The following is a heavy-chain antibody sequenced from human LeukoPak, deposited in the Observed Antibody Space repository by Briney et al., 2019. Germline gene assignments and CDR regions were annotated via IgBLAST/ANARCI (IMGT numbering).Heavy chain of an antibody. Sequence: GGSLRLSCEASGFTFSDHWMTWVRQAPGKGLEWVANIKQGGSQKYYVDSVKGRFTISRDDVKSTLFLPMNNLRAEDSALYYCARGPNFGDYVDFLDSWGQGTLVTVSS. CDR3: ARGPNFGDYVDFLDS. V-gene: IGHV3-7*01. CDR2: IKQGGSQK. D-gene: IGHD4-17*01. J-gene: IGHJ4*02. CDR1: GFTFSDHW.